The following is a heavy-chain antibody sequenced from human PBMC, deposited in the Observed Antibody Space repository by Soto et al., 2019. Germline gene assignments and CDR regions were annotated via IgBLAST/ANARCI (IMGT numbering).Heavy chain of an antibody. CDR3: ARIRNGDAPHFDY. J-gene: IGHJ4*02. Sequence: SGPTLVNPTQTVTLTCTLSGFSLSTRGMCVSWIRQPPGKALEWLARIDWHDDKYYSTSLKTRLTISKDTSKNQVVLTMTNMDPVDTATYYCARIRNGDAPHFDYWGQGTLVTVSS. V-gene: IGHV2-70*11. D-gene: IGHD2-2*01. CDR1: GFSLSTRGMC. CDR2: IDWHDDK.